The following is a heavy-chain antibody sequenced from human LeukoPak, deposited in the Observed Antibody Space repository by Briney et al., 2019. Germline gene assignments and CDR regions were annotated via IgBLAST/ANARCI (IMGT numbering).Heavy chain of an antibody. CDR2: ISSSGRTT. CDR1: GFTFSDSH. D-gene: IGHD4-17*01. J-gene: IGHJ4*02. Sequence: PGGSLRLSCVASGFTFSDSHMTWIRQAPGKGLEWVSYISSSGRTTYYADSVKGRVTISRDNAKNSLYLQMNSLRAEDTAMYYCARDRPGTVTTFDYWGQGTLVTVSS. V-gene: IGHV3-11*04. CDR3: ARDRPGTVTTFDY.